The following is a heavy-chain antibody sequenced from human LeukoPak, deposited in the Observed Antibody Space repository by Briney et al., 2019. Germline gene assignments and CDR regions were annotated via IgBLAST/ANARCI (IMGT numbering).Heavy chain of an antibody. J-gene: IGHJ6*03. CDR3: AKGSSGSRYYYYYYMDV. CDR1: GFTFSDYA. D-gene: IGHD6-19*01. Sequence: GGSLRLSCAASGFTFSDYAMRWVRQAPGKGLEYVSAISSNGGSIHYANSVKGRFTISRDNSKYTLYLQMDSLRAEDTALYYCAKGSSGSRYYYYYYMDVWGKGTTVTVSS. V-gene: IGHV3-64*01. CDR2: ISSNGGSI.